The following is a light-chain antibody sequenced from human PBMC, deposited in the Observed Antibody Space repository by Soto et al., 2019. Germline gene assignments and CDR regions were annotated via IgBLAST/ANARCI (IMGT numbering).Light chain of an antibody. CDR1: SSDVGGYNY. CDR3: SSYTSSSSYV. J-gene: IGLJ1*01. CDR2: EVS. Sequence: QSALTQPASVSGSPGQSITISCTGTSSDVGGYNYVSWYQQHPGKAPKLMIYEVSNRPSGVSNRFSGSKSGNTASLTISGLQVEDEADYYCSSYTSSSSYVFGPGTKLTVL. V-gene: IGLV2-14*01.